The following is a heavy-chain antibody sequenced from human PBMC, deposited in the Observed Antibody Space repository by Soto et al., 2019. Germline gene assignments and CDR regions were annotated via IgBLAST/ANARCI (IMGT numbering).Heavy chain of an antibody. D-gene: IGHD3-3*01. CDR1: GFTFSSYG. V-gene: IGHV3-30*18. CDR3: AKDRDDFWSGFHYLLYYYYGMDV. CDR2: ISYDGSNK. Sequence: GGSLRLSCAASGFTFSSYGMHWVRQAPGKGLEWVAVISYDGSNKYYADSVKGRFTISRDNSKNTLYLQMNSLRAEDTAVYYCAKDRDDFWSGFHYLLYYYYGMDVWGQGTTVTVSS. J-gene: IGHJ6*02.